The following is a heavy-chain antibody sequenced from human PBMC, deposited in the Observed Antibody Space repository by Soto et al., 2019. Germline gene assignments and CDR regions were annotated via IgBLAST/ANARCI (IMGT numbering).Heavy chain of an antibody. CDR1: GYILTELS. CDR2: FDPEDGET. CDR3: ATEQVYSYGLTDFDY. J-gene: IGHJ4*02. V-gene: IGHV1-24*01. Sequence: QVQVEQSGAEVKKPGASVKVSCKVSGYILTELSMHWVRQAPGKGLEWKGGFDPEDGETIYAQKCQGRVTMTEDTSTDAAYMELSSLRSEDTAVYYCATEQVYSYGLTDFDYWGQGTLVTVSS. D-gene: IGHD5-18*01.